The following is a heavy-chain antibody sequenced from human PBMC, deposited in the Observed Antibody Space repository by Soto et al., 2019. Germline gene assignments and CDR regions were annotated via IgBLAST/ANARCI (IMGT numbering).Heavy chain of an antibody. CDR2: VFYSGNT. D-gene: IGHD4-4*01. J-gene: IGHJ3*02. Sequence: QVQLQESGPGLVKPSETLSLTCTVSGVSISTYYWTWIRQPPGKGLEWIGQVFYSGNTNYNPSLKSRVTISVDASRNQFSLRLGSVTAADTAMYYCASRDYNDAFDIWGQGTLVTVSS. CDR1: GVSISTYY. V-gene: IGHV4-59*01. CDR3: ASRDYNDAFDI.